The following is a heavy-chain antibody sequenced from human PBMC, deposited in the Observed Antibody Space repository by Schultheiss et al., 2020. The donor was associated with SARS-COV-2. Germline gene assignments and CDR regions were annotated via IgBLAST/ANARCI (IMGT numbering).Heavy chain of an antibody. D-gene: IGHD3-10*01. CDR3: ARVLDTVVRGVSWFDP. V-gene: IGHV4-59*10. Sequence: SETLSLTCAVYGGSFSGYYWSWIRQPAGKGLEWIGRIYTSGSTNYNPSLKSRVTISADTSKNQFSLKLSSVTAADTAVYYCARVLDTVVRGVSWFDPWGQGTLVTVSS. CDR1: GGSFSGYY. CDR2: IYTSGST. J-gene: IGHJ5*02.